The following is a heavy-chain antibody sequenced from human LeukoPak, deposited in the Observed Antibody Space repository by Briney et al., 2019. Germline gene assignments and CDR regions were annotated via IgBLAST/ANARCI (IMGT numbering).Heavy chain of an antibody. Sequence: GESLMISCKGSGYSFTSYWISWVRQMPGKGLEWMGRIDPSDSYTNYSPSFQGHVTISADKSISTAYLQWSSLKASDTAMYYCARQSRYSSSWHYYFDYWGQGTLVTVSS. CDR3: ARQSRYSSSWHYYFDY. CDR1: GYSFTSYW. J-gene: IGHJ4*02. D-gene: IGHD6-13*01. V-gene: IGHV5-10-1*01. CDR2: IDPSDSYT.